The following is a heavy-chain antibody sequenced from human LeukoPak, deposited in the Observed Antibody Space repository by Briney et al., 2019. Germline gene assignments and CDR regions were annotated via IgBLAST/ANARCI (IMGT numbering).Heavy chain of an antibody. CDR3: ARDRRHRHSGFDY. J-gene: IGHJ4*02. CDR1: GCVFGNHW. V-gene: IGHV3-7*01. CDR2: IKRGGSEK. Sequence: GGSLRLSCVRSGCVFGNHWMNWVRQAPRTAREWVASIKRGGSEKFYVASVKGRFTISRDNAQNSLYLQMNSLRAEDTAVYYCARDRRHRHSGFDYWGQGTLVTVSS.